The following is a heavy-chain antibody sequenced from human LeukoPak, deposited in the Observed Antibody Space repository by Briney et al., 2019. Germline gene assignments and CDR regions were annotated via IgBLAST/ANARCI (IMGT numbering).Heavy chain of an antibody. V-gene: IGHV3-23*01. CDR3: AKDDGGEYHLFDS. Sequence: GGSLRLSCAASGFTFRNFAMSWVRQVPGKGLEWLSTLVVTGGATYYADSVTGRFIISRDNSKNTLYLQMNSLTVEDTAVYYCAKDDGGEYHLFDSGGQGTLVTVSS. CDR1: GFTFRNFA. D-gene: IGHD3-16*01. CDR2: LVVTGGAT. J-gene: IGHJ4*02.